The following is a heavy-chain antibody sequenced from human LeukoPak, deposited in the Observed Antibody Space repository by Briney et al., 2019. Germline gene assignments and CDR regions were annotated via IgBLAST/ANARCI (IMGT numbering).Heavy chain of an antibody. J-gene: IGHJ4*02. V-gene: IGHV3-30*02. Sequence: PGGSLRLSCEASGFTFNNFGMHWVRQAPGKGLEWVAFIGYDESKKYYAESVKGRFTISRDDSKNTLYLQMNNLRVEDTAVYYCARDRVTYFDYWGQGTLVTASS. CDR3: ARDRVTYFDY. CDR1: GFTFNNFG. D-gene: IGHD2-21*02. CDR2: IGYDESKK.